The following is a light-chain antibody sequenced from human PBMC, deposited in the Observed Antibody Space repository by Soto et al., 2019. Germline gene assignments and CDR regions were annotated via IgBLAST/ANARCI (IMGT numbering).Light chain of an antibody. J-gene: IGKJ1*01. CDR1: RGVSANY. CDR3: QQYGSSPRT. Sequence: ENLLTQSPGTLSLSPGEGATPSCRASRGVSANYLAWYQQKPGQAPTLLIYGASIRAAGIPDRFSGSGSGTDFTLTIRRLEPDDFAVYYCQQYGSSPRTFGQGTKVDIK. CDR2: GAS. V-gene: IGKV3-20*01.